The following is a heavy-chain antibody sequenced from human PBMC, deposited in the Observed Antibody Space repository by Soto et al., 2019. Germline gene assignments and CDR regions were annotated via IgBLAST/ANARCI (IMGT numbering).Heavy chain of an antibody. CDR2: IIPISDTT. CDR1: GGTFSSYA. D-gene: IGHD6-13*01. V-gene: IGHV1-69*05. CDR3: ARDPIAAAGGVFDY. Sequence: SVKVSCKASGGTFSSYAISWVRQAPGQGLEWMGGIIPISDTTNYAQKFQGRVTITRDTSASTAYMELSSLRSEDTAVYYCARDPIAAAGGVFDYWGQGTLVTVSS. J-gene: IGHJ4*02.